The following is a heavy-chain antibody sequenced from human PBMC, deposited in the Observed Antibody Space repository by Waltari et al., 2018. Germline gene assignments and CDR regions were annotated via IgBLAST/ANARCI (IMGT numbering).Heavy chain of an antibody. Sequence: EEKMVESGGGSMKPGDSLRLSWEASGVAFNPAWLTCVRQAPGTGLEWVGRIKSQSYGATTDFAASVRGRFSISRDDSQNMVFLQMNSLRTEDTALYYCTTLDALWGGWGHGTLVTVSS. V-gene: IGHV3-15*01. CDR3: TTLDALWGG. CDR2: IKSQSYGATT. D-gene: IGHD7-27*01. J-gene: IGHJ4*01. CDR1: GVAFNPAW.